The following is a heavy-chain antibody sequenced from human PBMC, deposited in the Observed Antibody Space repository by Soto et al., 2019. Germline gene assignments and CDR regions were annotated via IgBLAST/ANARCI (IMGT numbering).Heavy chain of an antibody. CDR3: ASGRDGYFYFEY. D-gene: IGHD3-22*01. Sequence: QVQLVQSGAEVQKPGSSVKVSCKASGGTFSNFAISWVRQAPGQGLEWMGGIIPVFGTPNYSQKFQDRSTSTADESASTAYMELSNLGSKDTAVYYCASGRDGYFYFEYWGQGTLVTVSS. J-gene: IGHJ4*02. CDR2: IIPVFGTP. V-gene: IGHV1-69*01. CDR1: GGTFSNFA.